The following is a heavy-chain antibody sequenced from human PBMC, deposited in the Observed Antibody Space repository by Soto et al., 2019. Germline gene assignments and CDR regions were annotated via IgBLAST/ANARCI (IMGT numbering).Heavy chain of an antibody. CDR2: IYYSGST. V-gene: IGHV4-31*03. CDR1: GGSISSGGYY. J-gene: IGHJ4*02. Sequence: TLSLTCTVSGGSISSGGYYWSWIRQHPGKGLEWIGYIYYSGSTYYNPSLKSRVTISVDTSKNQFSLKLSSVTAADTAVYYCARDLSGYCSSTSCWAHIFDYWGQGTLVTVSS. CDR3: ARDLSGYCSSTSCWAHIFDY. D-gene: IGHD2-2*01.